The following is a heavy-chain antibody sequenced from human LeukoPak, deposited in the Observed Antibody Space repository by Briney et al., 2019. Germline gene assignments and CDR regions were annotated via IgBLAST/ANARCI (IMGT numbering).Heavy chain of an antibody. CDR1: DGSIRGYY. Sequence: SETLSLTCTVSDGSIRGYYWTWIRQSPGRGLECLGYVSYIGHANVPFSLRSRVTISVDTSKNQLSLKVAAMTAADTAVYFCARGPPTVLYSNYVRSFYFDSWGQGIPVIVSS. V-gene: IGHV4-59*01. J-gene: IGHJ5*01. D-gene: IGHD3-10*02. CDR2: VSYIGHA. CDR3: ARGPPTVLYSNYVRSFYFDS.